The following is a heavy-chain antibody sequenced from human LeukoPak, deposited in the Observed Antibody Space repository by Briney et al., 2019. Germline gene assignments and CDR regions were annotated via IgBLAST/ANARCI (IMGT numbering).Heavy chain of an antibody. D-gene: IGHD2-2*01. CDR3: ARVYSSTHNWFDT. CDR1: GDSISTTSYF. Sequence: PSETLSPTCTVSGDSISTTSYFWAWVRQPPGGGLEWIASIYYSGTTYYKSSLKSRVMISIERSKNHFSLNMNSLTAADTALYYCARVYSSTHNWFDTWGQGIHVTVSS. CDR2: IYYSGTT. J-gene: IGHJ5*02. V-gene: IGHV4-39*07.